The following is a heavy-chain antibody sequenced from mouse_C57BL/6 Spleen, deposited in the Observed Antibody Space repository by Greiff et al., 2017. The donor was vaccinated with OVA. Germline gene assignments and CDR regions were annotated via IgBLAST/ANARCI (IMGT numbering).Heavy chain of an antibody. J-gene: IGHJ4*01. Sequence: ESGPGLVKPSQSLSLTCSVTGYSITSGYYWNWIRQFPGNKLEWMGCISYDGSNNYNPSLKNRISITRDTSKNQFFLKLNSVTTEDTATYYCARDLPDYAMDYWGQGTSVTVSS. D-gene: IGHD2-1*01. V-gene: IGHV3-6*01. CDR1: GYSITSGYY. CDR3: ARDLPDYAMDY. CDR2: ISYDGSN.